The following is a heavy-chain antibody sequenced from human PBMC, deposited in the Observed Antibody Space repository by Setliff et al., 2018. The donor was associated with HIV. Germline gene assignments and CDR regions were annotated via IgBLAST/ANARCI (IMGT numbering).Heavy chain of an antibody. V-gene: IGHV4-39*07. CDR3: ARAPLGDYLRYYYYYMDV. Sequence: SETLSLTCTVSGGSISSNNYYWGWIRQPPGKGLEWIGSIFYSETVYYGGRTYYSPSLKSRVTISVDTSKSQFSLKLSSVTAADTAVYYCARAPLGDYLRYYYYYMDVWGKGTTVTVSS. D-gene: IGHD4-17*01. J-gene: IGHJ6*03. CDR2: IFYSETVYYGGRT. CDR1: GGSISSNNYY.